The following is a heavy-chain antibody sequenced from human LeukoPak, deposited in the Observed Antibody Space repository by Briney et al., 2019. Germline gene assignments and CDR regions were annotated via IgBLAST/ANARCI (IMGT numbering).Heavy chain of an antibody. J-gene: IGHJ4*02. CDR1: GFTFSRYS. V-gene: IGHV3-21*04. Sequence: TGGSLRLSCAASGFTFSRYSMNWVRQAPGKGLEWVSSISSSSSYIYYADSVKGRFTISRDNAKNSLYLQMNSLRAEDTAVYYCAKVGPLMDYGDYVLFEYYFDYWGQGTLVTVSS. CDR3: AKVGPLMDYGDYVLFEYYFDY. D-gene: IGHD4-17*01. CDR2: ISSSSSYI.